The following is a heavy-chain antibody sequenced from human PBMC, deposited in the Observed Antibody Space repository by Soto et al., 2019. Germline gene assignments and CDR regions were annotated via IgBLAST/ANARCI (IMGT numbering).Heavy chain of an antibody. V-gene: IGHV4-4*02. CDR1: GGSISTSNW. CDR2: IYQSGST. Sequence: QVQLQEAGPGLVKPSGTLSLTCAVSGGSISTSNWWSWVRQPPEKGLEWIGEIYQSGSTNYNPSLKSRVTISLDKSKNTFSLILSSVTAAATAVYYCARRIYGDWYFALSGRGTLVTVSS. D-gene: IGHD3-16*01. CDR3: ARRIYGDWYFAL. J-gene: IGHJ2*01.